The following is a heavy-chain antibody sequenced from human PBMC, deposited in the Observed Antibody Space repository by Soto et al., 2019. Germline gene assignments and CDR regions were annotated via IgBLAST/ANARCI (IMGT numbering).Heavy chain of an antibody. CDR3: ARDTYGSGSYFFFDY. CDR2: IYYSGST. Sequence: SETLSLTCTVSGGSISSGGYYWSWIRQHPGKGLEWIGYIYYSGSTYYNPSLKSRVTISVDTSKNQFSLKLSSVTAADTAVYYCARDTYGSGSYFFFDYWGQGTLVTVSS. CDR1: GGSISSGGYY. D-gene: IGHD3-10*01. V-gene: IGHV4-31*03. J-gene: IGHJ4*02.